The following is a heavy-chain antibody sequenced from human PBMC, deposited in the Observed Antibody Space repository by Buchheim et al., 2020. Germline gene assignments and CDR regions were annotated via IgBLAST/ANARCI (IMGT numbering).Heavy chain of an antibody. V-gene: IGHV1-69*06. CDR1: GGTFSSAV. Sequence: QLVQSGAEVKRPGSSVKVSCRASGGTFSSAVIGWVRHAPGHGLEWMGGIIPVFGTLNYAQKFQGRLSIAADRSTSTVYMELSSLTSDDTAVYFCARGDDLWGRDTL. J-gene: IGHJ2*01. D-gene: IGHD3-16*01. CDR3: ARGDDL. CDR2: IIPVFGTL.